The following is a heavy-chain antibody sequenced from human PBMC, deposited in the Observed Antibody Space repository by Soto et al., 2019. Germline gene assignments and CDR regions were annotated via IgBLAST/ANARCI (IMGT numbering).Heavy chain of an antibody. CDR3: GSLKVYYYGSGSFDY. V-gene: IGHV4-59*08. CDR2: IYYSGST. Sequence: SETLSLTCTVSGGSISSYYWSWIRQPPGKGLEWIGYIYYSGSTNYNPSLKSRVTISVDTSKNQFSLKLSSVTAADTAVYYCGSLKVYYYGSGSFDYWGQGTLVTVSS. D-gene: IGHD3-10*01. J-gene: IGHJ4*02. CDR1: GGSISSYY.